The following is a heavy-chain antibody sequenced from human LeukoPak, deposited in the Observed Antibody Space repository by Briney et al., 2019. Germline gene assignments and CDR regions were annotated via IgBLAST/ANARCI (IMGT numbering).Heavy chain of an antibody. CDR3: AKDNYDILTGYFDY. D-gene: IGHD3-9*01. CDR2: ISDSGGST. V-gene: IGHV3-23*01. J-gene: IGHJ4*02. Sequence: TGGSLRLSCAASGFTFSSYGMTWVRQAPGKGLECVSVISDSGGSTYYAESVKGRFTISRDNSKNTLYLQMNSLRAEDTAVYYCAKDNYDILTGYFDYWGQGTLVTVSS. CDR1: GFTFSSYG.